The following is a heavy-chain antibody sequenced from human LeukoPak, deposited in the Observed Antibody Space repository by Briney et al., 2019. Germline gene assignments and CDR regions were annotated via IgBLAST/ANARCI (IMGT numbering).Heavy chain of an antibody. Sequence: PGGSLRLSCAASGFTFSSYSMNWVRQAPGKGLEWVSCIGSSSSTIYYADSVKGRFTISRDNAKNSLYLQMNSLRDEDTAVYYCARDQTRPNYGDYSRWFDPWGQGTLVTVSS. J-gene: IGHJ5*02. D-gene: IGHD4-17*01. CDR2: IGSSSSTI. V-gene: IGHV3-48*02. CDR1: GFTFSSYS. CDR3: ARDQTRPNYGDYSRWFDP.